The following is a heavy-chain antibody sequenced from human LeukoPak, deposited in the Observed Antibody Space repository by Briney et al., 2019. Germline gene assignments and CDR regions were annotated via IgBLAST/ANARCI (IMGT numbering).Heavy chain of an antibody. J-gene: IGHJ6*03. D-gene: IGHD2-8*01. Sequence: ASVKVSCKASGYSFTNYVIISWVRQAPGQGLEWMGWISAYNGNTEYVQNVQGRVTMTTDTPTSTAYMELRSLRFDDTAVYYCARGMGYNYYYMDVWGKGTTVTVSS. V-gene: IGHV1-18*01. CDR2: ISAYNGNT. CDR3: ARGMGYNYYYMDV. CDR1: GYSFTNYV.